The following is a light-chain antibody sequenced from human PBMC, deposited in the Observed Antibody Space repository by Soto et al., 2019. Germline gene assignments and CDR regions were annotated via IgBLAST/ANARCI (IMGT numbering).Light chain of an antibody. V-gene: IGKV3-20*01. CDR2: GAS. Sequence: EIVLTQSPGTLSLSPGERVTLSCRASQSVSSSYLAWYQQKPGQAPRLLIHGASTRASGIPDRFTGSGSGTDFTLTIRRLEPEDFAVYYCQQYGGSPMYTFGQGTKLEIK. J-gene: IGKJ2*01. CDR1: QSVSSSY. CDR3: QQYGGSPMYT.